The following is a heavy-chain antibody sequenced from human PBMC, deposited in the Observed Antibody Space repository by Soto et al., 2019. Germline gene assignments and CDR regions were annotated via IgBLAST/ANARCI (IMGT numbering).Heavy chain of an antibody. CDR2: SYYTGSS. J-gene: IGHJ3*02. CDR1: GGSISSPDYY. V-gene: IGHV4-30-4*08. CDR3: VREPAGPSMVPTTDHDPFEI. D-gene: IGHD1-1*01. Sequence: SETLSLTCSVSGGSISSPDYYWSWIRQSPGKGLEWIGYSYYTGSSFYNPSLKSRVTISLDTSKNQFSLNLSSVTAADTAVYYCVREPAGPSMVPTTDHDPFEIWGHGTMVTVSS.